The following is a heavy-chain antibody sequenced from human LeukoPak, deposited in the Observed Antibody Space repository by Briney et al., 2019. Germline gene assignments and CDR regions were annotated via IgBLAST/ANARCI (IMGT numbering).Heavy chain of an antibody. D-gene: IGHD3-22*01. Sequence: SETLSLTCTVSGYSISSGYYWGWIRQPPGKGLEWIGSIYHSGSTYYNPSLKSRVTISVDTSKNQFSLKLSSVTAADTAVYYCARVFDYYDSSGYYVDAFDIWGQGTMVTVS. V-gene: IGHV4-38-2*02. J-gene: IGHJ3*02. CDR3: ARVFDYYDSSGYYVDAFDI. CDR2: IYHSGST. CDR1: GYSISSGYY.